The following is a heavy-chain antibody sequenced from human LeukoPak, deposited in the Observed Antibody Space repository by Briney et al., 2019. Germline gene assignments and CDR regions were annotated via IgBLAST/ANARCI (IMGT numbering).Heavy chain of an antibody. CDR3: ARDYNGYDDYRKWDY. D-gene: IGHD5-12*01. Sequence: WASVKVSCKASGYTFTSYGISWVRQAPGQGLEWMGWINLKSGGTNCAQKFQGRVTMTRDTSTSTAYMEVSRLRSDDTAVYYCARDYNGYDDYRKWDYWGQGTQVTVSS. CDR1: GYTFTSYG. J-gene: IGHJ4*02. CDR2: INLKSGGT. V-gene: IGHV1-2*02.